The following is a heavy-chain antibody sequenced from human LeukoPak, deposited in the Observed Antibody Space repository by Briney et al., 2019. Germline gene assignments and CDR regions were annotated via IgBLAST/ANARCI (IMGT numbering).Heavy chain of an antibody. Sequence: SETLSLTCTVSGGSISSSSYYWGWIRQPPGKGLEWIGSIYYSGSTYYNPSLKSRVTISVDTSKNQFSLKLSPVTAADTAVYYCARHKGGYYYYGMDVWGQGTTVTVSS. V-gene: IGHV4-39*01. CDR2: IYYSGST. D-gene: IGHD2-15*01. CDR1: GGSISSSSYY. J-gene: IGHJ6*02. CDR3: ARHKGGYYYYGMDV.